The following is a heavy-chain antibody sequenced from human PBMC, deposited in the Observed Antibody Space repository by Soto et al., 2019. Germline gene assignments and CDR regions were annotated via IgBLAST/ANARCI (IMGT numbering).Heavy chain of an antibody. J-gene: IGHJ4*02. CDR3: ARHAPDGQDC. V-gene: IGHV4-61*01. CDR1: GGSIGSGNYY. Sequence: SETLSLTCTVSGGSIGSGNYYWNWVRQVPGKGLEWIGYIYYSGSTNYNPSLKSRVTISVDTSKNQFSLKLSSVTAADTAVYYCARHAPDGQDCWGQGTLVTVSS. D-gene: IGHD2-8*01. CDR2: IYYSGST.